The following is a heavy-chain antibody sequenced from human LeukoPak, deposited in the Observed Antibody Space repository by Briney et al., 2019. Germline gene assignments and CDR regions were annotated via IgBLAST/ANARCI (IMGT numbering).Heavy chain of an antibody. CDR2: ISHDGSNK. V-gene: IGHV3-30-3*01. D-gene: IGHD6-13*01. CDR3: AKDLYSSSWYAPYFDY. J-gene: IGHJ4*02. Sequence: GRSLRLSCAASGFTFSSYAMHWVRQAPGKGLEWVAVISHDGSNKYYADSVKGRFTISRDNSKNTLYLQMNSLRAEDTAVYYCAKDLYSSSWYAPYFDYWGQGTLVTVSS. CDR1: GFTFSSYA.